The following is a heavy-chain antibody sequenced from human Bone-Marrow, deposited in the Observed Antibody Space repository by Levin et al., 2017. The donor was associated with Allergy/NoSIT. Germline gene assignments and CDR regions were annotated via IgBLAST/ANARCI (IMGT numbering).Heavy chain of an antibody. CDR2: IYPDDSDT. J-gene: IGHJ6*02. CDR3: ARRRADVGNYGLDV. Sequence: GGSLRLSCRGSGHTFNNYWIAWVRQMPGKGLEWMGIIYPDDSDTQYSPSFRGQVTISADKSTNTAYLQWSSLKASDTAIYYCARRRADVGNYGLDVWGQGTTVIVSS. CDR1: GHTFNNYW. D-gene: IGHD2-15*01. V-gene: IGHV5-51*01.